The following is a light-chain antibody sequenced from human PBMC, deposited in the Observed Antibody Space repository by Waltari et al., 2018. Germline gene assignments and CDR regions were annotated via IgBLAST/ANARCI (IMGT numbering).Light chain of an antibody. V-gene: IGLV1-40*01. CDR2: GTS. J-gene: IGLJ2*01. Sequence: QSVLTQPPSVSGAPGQRVPISCPGSSPNIGAGYDVYWYQQLPGTAPKLPIYGTSNRPSGVPDRFSGSKSGTSASLAITGLQAGDEADYYCQSYDSSLSGGVFGGGTKLTVL. CDR1: SPNIGAGYD. CDR3: QSYDSSLSGGV.